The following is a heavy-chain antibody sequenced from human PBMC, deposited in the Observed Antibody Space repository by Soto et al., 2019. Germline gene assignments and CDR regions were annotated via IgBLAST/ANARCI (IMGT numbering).Heavy chain of an antibody. CDR2: IYYSGST. J-gene: IGHJ4*02. Sequence: NPXGTLSLTCTVSGGSISSGGYYWSWIRQHPGKGLEWIGYIYYSGSTYYNPSLKSRVTISVDTSKNQFSLKLSSVTAADTAVYYCARGNSGRTIFGVPNFDYWGQGTLVTVSS. V-gene: IGHV4-31*03. CDR1: GGSISSGGYY. D-gene: IGHD3-3*01. CDR3: ARGNSGRTIFGVPNFDY.